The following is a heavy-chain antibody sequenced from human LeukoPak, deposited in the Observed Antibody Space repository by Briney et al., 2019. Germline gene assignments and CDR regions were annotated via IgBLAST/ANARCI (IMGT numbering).Heavy chain of an antibody. Sequence: GASVKVSCKTSGYMVSDYYMHWVRQAPGQGLEWMGWLRGDTGDTDSPQKFKGRVTMTRDTATNTAYMQLSRLTYDDMAIYFCARVRDNACDYWGQGTLVTVSS. V-gene: IGHV1-2*02. CDR1: GYMVSDYY. D-gene: IGHD1-1*01. CDR2: LRGDTGDT. CDR3: ARVRDNACDY. J-gene: IGHJ4*02.